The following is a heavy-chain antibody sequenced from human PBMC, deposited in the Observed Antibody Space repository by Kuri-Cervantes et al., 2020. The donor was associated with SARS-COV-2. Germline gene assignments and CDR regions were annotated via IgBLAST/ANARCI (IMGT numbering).Heavy chain of an antibody. CDR1: GGSISSSSYY. Sequence: SQTLSLTCAVSGGSISSSSYYWGWIRQPPGKGLEWIGSIYYSGSTYYNPSLKSRVTISVDTSKNQFSLKLSSVTAADTAVYYCARTDSQPEGFGELLTVFDYWGQGTLVTVSS. D-gene: IGHD3-10*01. CDR2: IYYSGST. CDR3: ARTDSQPEGFGELLTVFDY. J-gene: IGHJ4*02. V-gene: IGHV4-39*01.